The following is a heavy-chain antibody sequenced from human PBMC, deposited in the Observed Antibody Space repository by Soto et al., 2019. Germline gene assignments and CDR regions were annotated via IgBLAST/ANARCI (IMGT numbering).Heavy chain of an antibody. CDR3: ARDRGGQWLVKYNWFDP. J-gene: IGHJ5*02. V-gene: IGHV1-46*01. CDR1: GYTFTSYY. CDR2: INPSGGST. Sequence: ASVKVSCKASGYTFTSYYMHWVRQAPGQGLEWMGIINPSGGSTSYAQKFQGRVTMTRDTSTSTVYMELSSLRSEDTAVYYCARDRGGQWLVKYNWFDPWGQGTLVTVSS. D-gene: IGHD6-19*01.